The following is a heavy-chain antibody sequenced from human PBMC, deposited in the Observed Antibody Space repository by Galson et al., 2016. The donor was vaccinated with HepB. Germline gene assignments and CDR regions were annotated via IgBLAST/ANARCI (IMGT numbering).Heavy chain of an antibody. Sequence: SLRLSCAASEASFRNHNFNWVRQAPGKGLEWVSSVSFDGSTVHYADSVEGRFIVSRDNAKSSLFLQLNSLRAEDTAVYYCAKGKIRATLGNILGDYDYGMDVWGQGTTVIVSS. D-gene: IGHD3-22*01. CDR3: AKGKIRATLGNILGDYDYGMDV. CDR1: EASFRNHN. CDR2: VSFDGSTV. V-gene: IGHV3-48*04. J-gene: IGHJ6*02.